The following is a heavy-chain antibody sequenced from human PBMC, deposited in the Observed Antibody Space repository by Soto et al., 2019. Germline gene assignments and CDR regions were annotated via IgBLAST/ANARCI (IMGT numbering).Heavy chain of an antibody. V-gene: IGHV3-23*01. J-gene: IGHJ4*02. CDR3: AQYPWDCSGGSCYSYFDY. Sequence: EVQLLESGGGLVQPGGSLRLSCAAFGFTFSNYAMNWVRQAPGTGLEWVSAISGSGDSTYYADSVKGRFTISRDNSKNTLYLQMNSLRAEGTAVYYCAQYPWDCSGGSCYSYFDYWGQGTLVTVSS. CDR2: ISGSGDST. CDR1: GFTFSNYA. D-gene: IGHD2-15*01.